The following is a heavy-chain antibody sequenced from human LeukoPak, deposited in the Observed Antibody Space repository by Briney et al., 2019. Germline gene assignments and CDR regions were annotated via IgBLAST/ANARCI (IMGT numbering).Heavy chain of an antibody. J-gene: IGHJ5*02. CDR3: ARQNYDFWSGYSTNNRFDP. Sequence: PSETLTLTCAVSGYSISSGYYWGWIRQPPGKGLEWIGSIYHSGITYYNPSLKSRVTISVDTSKNQFSPKLSSVTAADTAVYYCARQNYDFWSGYSTNNRFDPWGQGTLVTVSS. V-gene: IGHV4-38-2*01. CDR2: IYHSGIT. D-gene: IGHD3-3*01. CDR1: GYSISSGYY.